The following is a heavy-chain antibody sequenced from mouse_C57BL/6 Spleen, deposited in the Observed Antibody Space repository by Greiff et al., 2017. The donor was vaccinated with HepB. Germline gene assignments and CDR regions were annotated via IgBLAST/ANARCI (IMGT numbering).Heavy chain of an antibody. J-gene: IGHJ2*01. Sequence: QVQLQQPGAELVMPGASVKLSCKASGYTFTSYWMHWVKQRPGHGLEWIGEIDPSDSYTNYNQKFKGKSTLTVDKSSSTAYMQLSSLTSEDSAVYYCASGPFYFDYWGQGTTLTVSS. CDR1: GYTFTSYW. CDR2: IDPSDSYT. CDR3: ASGPFYFDY. V-gene: IGHV1-69*01.